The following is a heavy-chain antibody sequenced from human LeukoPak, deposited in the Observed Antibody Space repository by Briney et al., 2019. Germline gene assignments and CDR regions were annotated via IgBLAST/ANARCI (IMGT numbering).Heavy chain of an antibody. CDR1: GYTFTSYY. V-gene: IGHV1-46*01. CDR2: INPSGGST. Sequence: GASVKVSCKASGYTFTSYYMHWVRQAPGQGLEWMGIINPSGGSTSYAQKFQGRVTITADKSTSTAYMELSSLRSEDTAVYYCARLHLGELSFAGPSNPVHYFDYWGQGTLVTVSS. CDR3: ARLHLGELSFAGPSNPVHYFDY. J-gene: IGHJ4*02. D-gene: IGHD3-16*02.